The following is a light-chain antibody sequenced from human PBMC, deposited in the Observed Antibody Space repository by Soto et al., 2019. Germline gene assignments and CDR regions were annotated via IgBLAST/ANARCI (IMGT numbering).Light chain of an antibody. Sequence: DIQMTQSPSTLSASVGDRVTITCRASQSISSWLAWYQQKPGKAPKLLIYDASNLESGVPSRFSGGGSGTDFTLTVSSLQPDDFATYYCQQYNNYSPTFGQGTKV. CDR2: DAS. J-gene: IGKJ1*01. CDR3: QQYNNYSPT. CDR1: QSISSW. V-gene: IGKV1-5*01.